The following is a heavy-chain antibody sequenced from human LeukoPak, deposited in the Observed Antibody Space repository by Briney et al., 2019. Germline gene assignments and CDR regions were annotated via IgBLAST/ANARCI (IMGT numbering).Heavy chain of an antibody. D-gene: IGHD4-17*01. Sequence: NPSETLSLTCSVSGGSISSYYWSWIRQPPGKGLEWIGYIYYSGSTNYNPSLKSRVTISVDTSKNRFSLKLSSVTAADTAVYYCAREIYGDYSFDYWGQGTLVTVSS. V-gene: IGHV4-59*01. CDR2: IYYSGST. CDR3: AREIYGDYSFDY. CDR1: GGSISSYY. J-gene: IGHJ4*02.